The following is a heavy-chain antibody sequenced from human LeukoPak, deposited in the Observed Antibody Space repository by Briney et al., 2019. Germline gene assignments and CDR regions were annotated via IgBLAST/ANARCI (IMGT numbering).Heavy chain of an antibody. V-gene: IGHV3-7*02. Sequence: GGSLRLSCAASGFTFSSYWMSWVRQAPGKGLEWVANIKQDGSEKYYVDSVKGRFTISRGNSKNTLYLQMNSLRAEDTAVYYCARSTMIVVALMYWGQGTLVTVSS. CDR1: GFTFSSYW. CDR2: IKQDGSEK. CDR3: ARSTMIVVALMY. D-gene: IGHD3-22*01. J-gene: IGHJ4*02.